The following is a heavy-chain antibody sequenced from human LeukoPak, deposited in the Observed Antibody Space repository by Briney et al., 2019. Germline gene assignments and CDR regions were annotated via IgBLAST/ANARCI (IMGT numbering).Heavy chain of an antibody. CDR2: IASDGGAK. D-gene: IGHD6-19*01. Sequence: QSGTSLRLSCVASGFSFSNHGMHWVRQAPGKGLEWVSVIASDGGAKFYADSVKGRFTLSRGNPKNMFFLQMNLLTVEDTAIYYCAREATWGQWYFDHWGQGTPVTVSS. J-gene: IGHJ4*02. CDR3: AREATWGQWYFDH. CDR1: GFSFSNHG. V-gene: IGHV3-30*03.